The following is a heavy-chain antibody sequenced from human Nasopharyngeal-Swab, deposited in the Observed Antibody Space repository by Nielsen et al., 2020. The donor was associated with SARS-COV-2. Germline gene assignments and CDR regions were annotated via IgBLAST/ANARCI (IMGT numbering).Heavy chain of an antibody. CDR1: GFTFSSYG. CDR2: IWYDGSNK. Sequence: GESLKISCAASGFTFSSYGMHWVRQAPGKGLEWVAVIWYDGSNKYYADSVKGRFTISRDNSKNTLYLQMNSLRAEDTAGYYCARDLGGAAAGTDYWGQGTLVTVSS. CDR3: ARDLGGAAAGTDY. D-gene: IGHD6-13*01. J-gene: IGHJ4*02. V-gene: IGHV3-33*01.